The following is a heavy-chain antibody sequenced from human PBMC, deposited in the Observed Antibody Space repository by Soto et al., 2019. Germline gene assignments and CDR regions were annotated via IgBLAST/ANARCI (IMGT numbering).Heavy chain of an antibody. CDR1: GYTFTSYG. V-gene: IGHV1-18*01. CDR2: ISAYNGNT. D-gene: IGHD3-22*01. Sequence: GASVKVSCKASGYTFTSYGISWVRQAPGQGLEWMGWISAYNGNTNYAQKLQGRVTMTTDTSTSTAYMELRSLRSDDTAVYYCARDSETYYYDSSSGYWGQGTLVTVSS. CDR3: ARDSETYYYDSSSGY. J-gene: IGHJ4*02.